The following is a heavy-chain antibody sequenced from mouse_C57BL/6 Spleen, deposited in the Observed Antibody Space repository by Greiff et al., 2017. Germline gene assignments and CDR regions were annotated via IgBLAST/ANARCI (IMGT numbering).Heavy chain of an antibody. Sequence: EVKLMEPGPELVKPGASVKISCKALGYSFTDYNMNWVKQSNGKSLDWIGVINPNYGTTSYNQKFKGKATLTVDQSSSTAYMQLNSLTSEDSAVYYCARGLRAMDYWGQGTSVTVSS. D-gene: IGHD2-2*01. CDR1: GYSFTDYN. CDR2: INPNYGTT. V-gene: IGHV1-39*01. CDR3: ARGLRAMDY. J-gene: IGHJ4*01.